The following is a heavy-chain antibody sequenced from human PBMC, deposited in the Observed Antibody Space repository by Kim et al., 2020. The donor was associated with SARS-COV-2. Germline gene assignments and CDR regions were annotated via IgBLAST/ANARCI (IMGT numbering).Heavy chain of an antibody. CDR2: IYYSGST. CDR1: GGSISSGGYY. Sequence: SETLSLTCTVSGGSISSGGYYWSWIRQHPGKGLEWIGYIYYSGSTYYNPSLKSRVTISVDTSKNQFSLKLSSVTAADTAVYYCARDQNHYYDILTVEQGAGMDVWGQGTTVTVSS. J-gene: IGHJ6*02. CDR3: ARDQNHYYDILTVEQGAGMDV. D-gene: IGHD3-9*01. V-gene: IGHV4-31*03.